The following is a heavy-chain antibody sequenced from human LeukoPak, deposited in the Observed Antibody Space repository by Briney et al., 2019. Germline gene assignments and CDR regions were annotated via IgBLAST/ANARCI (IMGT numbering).Heavy chain of an antibody. Sequence: VASVKVSCKASGYTFTSYYMHWVRQAPGQGLEWMGWINPNSGGTNYAQKFQGRVTMTRDTSISTAYMELSRLRSDDTAVYYCARDWGSGYSSSWYVGYYYYMDVWGKGTTVTISS. D-gene: IGHD6-13*01. CDR3: ARDWGSGYSSSWYVGYYYYMDV. J-gene: IGHJ6*03. CDR1: GYTFTSYY. V-gene: IGHV1-2*02. CDR2: INPNSGGT.